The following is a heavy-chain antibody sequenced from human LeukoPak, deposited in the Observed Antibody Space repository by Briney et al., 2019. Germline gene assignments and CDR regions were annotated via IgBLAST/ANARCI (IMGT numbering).Heavy chain of an antibody. V-gene: IGHV4-30-4*01. CDR3: AREGGITMVDWFDP. J-gene: IGHJ5*02. Sequence: SETLSLTCTVSGGSISGGDYHWSWIRQPPGKGLEWIGHIYYSGSTYYNPSLKSRVTISVDTSKNQFSLKLSSVTAADTAVYYCAREGGITMVDWFDPWGQGTLVTVSS. CDR1: GGSISGGDYH. CDR2: IYYSGST. D-gene: IGHD3-10*01.